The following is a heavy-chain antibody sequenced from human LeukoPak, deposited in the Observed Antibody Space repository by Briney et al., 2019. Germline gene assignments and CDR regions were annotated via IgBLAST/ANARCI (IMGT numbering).Heavy chain of an antibody. CDR2: INTNTGNP. Sequence: ASVKVSCKASGYTFTSYAMNWLRQAPGQGLEWMGWINTNTGNPTYAQGFTGRFVFSLDTSVSTAYLQISSLKAEDTAVYYCARDSLFVEAAAGTLWGQGTLVTVSS. V-gene: IGHV7-4-1*02. D-gene: IGHD6-13*01. J-gene: IGHJ4*02. CDR1: GYTFTSYA. CDR3: ARDSLFVEAAAGTL.